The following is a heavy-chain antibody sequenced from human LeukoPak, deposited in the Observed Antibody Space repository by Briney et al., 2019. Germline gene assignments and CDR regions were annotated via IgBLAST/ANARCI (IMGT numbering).Heavy chain of an antibody. CDR3: AACSDFDSSSWYYFDY. CDR1: GFTFTSSA. Sequence: GTSAKVSCKASGFTFTSSATQWVRQARGQRLEWIGWIVVGSGNTNYAQKFQERVTITRDMSTSTAYMELSSLRSEDTAVYYCAACSDFDSSSWYYFDYWGQGTLVTVSS. D-gene: IGHD6-13*01. V-gene: IGHV1-58*02. CDR2: IVVGSGNT. J-gene: IGHJ4*02.